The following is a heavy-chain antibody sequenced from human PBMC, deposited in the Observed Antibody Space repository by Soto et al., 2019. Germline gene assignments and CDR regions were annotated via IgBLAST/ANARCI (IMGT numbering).Heavy chain of an antibody. J-gene: IGHJ4*02. V-gene: IGHV4-31*03. CDR2: IYYSGST. D-gene: IGHD3-10*01. CDR1: GGSISSSGYN. Sequence: SETPSPPCTVSGGSISSSGYNWSWIRQHPGKGLEWIGYIYYSGSTYYNPSLKSRVTISVDTSQNQFSLKLSSVTAADTAVYFCARYGSGSYYPTTFDYWGQGALVTVSS. CDR3: ARYGSGSYYPTTFDY.